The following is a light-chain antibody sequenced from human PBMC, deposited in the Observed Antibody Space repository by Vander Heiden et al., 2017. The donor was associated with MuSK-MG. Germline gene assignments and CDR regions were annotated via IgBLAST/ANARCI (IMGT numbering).Light chain of an antibody. Sequence: QLVLTQSPSPSAPPAASVKLTVTLSSGQNNHAIAWHQQQPQKGPRYLMEVNSDGRHTKGDGIPYRFSGSSSGAERYLTISSLQSEDEADYYCQTWGTGLVVFAGGTKLTVL. CDR1: SGQNNHA. J-gene: IGLJ2*01. V-gene: IGLV4-69*01. CDR2: VNSDGRH. CDR3: QTWGTGLVV.